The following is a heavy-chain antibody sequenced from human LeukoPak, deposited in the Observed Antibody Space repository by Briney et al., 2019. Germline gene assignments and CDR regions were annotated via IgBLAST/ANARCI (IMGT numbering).Heavy chain of an antibody. CDR1: GYSISSGYY. V-gene: IGHV4-38-2*02. Sequence: SETLSLTCTVSGYSISSGYYWGWIRQPPGKGLEWIGSIYHSGSTYYNPSLKSRVTISVDTSKNQFSLKLSSVTAADTAVYYCARPGSGSYQPIEWWGQGTLVTVSS. CDR2: IYHSGST. J-gene: IGHJ4*02. CDR3: ARPGSGSYQPIEW. D-gene: IGHD3-10*01.